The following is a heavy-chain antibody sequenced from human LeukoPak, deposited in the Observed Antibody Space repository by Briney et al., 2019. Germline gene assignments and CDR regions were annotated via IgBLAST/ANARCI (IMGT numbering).Heavy chain of an antibody. CDR1: GYIFTDYY. D-gene: IGHD3-10*01. V-gene: IGHV1-2*02. Sequence: ASVKVSCKASGYIFTDYYIHWVRQAPGQGLEWMGWINPYSGGTISAQTFQGRVTMTRDTSLTTAYMQVSGLRFDDTAVYYCARLDYGSRPCYRNDYWGQGTLVTVSS. CDR3: ARLDYGSRPCYRNDY. J-gene: IGHJ4*02. CDR2: INPYSGGT.